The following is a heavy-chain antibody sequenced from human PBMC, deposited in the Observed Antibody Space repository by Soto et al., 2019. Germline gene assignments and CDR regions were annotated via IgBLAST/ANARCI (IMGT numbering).Heavy chain of an antibody. J-gene: IGHJ4*02. D-gene: IGHD6-6*01. CDR1: GFTFSSSS. V-gene: IGHV3-21*01. CDR2: ISSRSTYI. Sequence: GGSLRPSCAASGFTFSSSSFDWVRLAPGKGLEWVSSISSRSTYIYYADSVKGRFTISRDNAKNALYLQMNSLRAEDTAVYYCARVAWESSSSYFDYWGQGTLVTVSS. CDR3: ARVAWESSSSYFDY.